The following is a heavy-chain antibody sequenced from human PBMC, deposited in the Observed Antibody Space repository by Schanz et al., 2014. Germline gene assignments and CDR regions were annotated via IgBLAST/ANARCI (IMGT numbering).Heavy chain of an antibody. CDR2: ISPSGDT. CDR1: GFRFKTYE. J-gene: IGHJ3*01. Sequence: EVQLVESGGGLVQPGGSLRLSCAVSGFRFKTYEMNWVRQVRGKGLEWVSSISPSGDTHYLASVKGRFTISRENAKSSLYLQMDHLRVEDTAAYYGAGAAVGFIVDAFDLWGRGTMVIVSS. V-gene: IGHV3-13*01. CDR3: AGAAVGFIVDAFDL. D-gene: IGHD6-19*01.